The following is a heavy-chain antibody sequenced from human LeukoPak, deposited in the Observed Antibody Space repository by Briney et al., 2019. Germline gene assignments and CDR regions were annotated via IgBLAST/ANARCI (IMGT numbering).Heavy chain of an antibody. D-gene: IGHD1-26*01. CDR3: ARDHSSASCTYYYYYMDV. J-gene: IGHJ6*03. V-gene: IGHV4-39*07. CDR2: IYYSGST. CDR1: GGSISSSSYY. Sequence: PSETLSLTCTVSGGSISSSSYYWGWIRQPPGKGLEWIGSIYYSGSTYYNPSLKSRVTISVDTSKNQFSLKLTSATAADTAVYYCARDHSSASCTYYYYYMDVWGKGTTVTVSS.